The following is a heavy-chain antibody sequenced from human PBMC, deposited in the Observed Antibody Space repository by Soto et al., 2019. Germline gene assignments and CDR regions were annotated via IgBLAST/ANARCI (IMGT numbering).Heavy chain of an antibody. CDR2: IIPIFGTA. Sequence: GASVKVSCKASGGTFSSYAISWVRQAPGQGLEWMGGIIPIFGTANYAQKFQGRVNITRDTSASTAYLELSSLRSEETAVYYCARDPTDSSDYYHHYYYGMDVWGQGTTVTVSS. CDR1: GGTFSSYA. J-gene: IGHJ6*02. V-gene: IGHV1-69*05. CDR3: ARDPTDSSDYYHHYYYGMDV. D-gene: IGHD3-22*01.